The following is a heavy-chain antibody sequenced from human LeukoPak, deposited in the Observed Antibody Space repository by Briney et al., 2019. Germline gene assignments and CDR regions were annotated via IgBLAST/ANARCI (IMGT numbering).Heavy chain of an antibody. J-gene: IGHJ4*02. CDR3: ARSLEGYFDY. D-gene: IGHD3-3*01. V-gene: IGHV4-59*01. CDR1: GDSISGSY. Sequence: PSETLSLTCSVSGDSISGSYWSWIRQPPGKGLEWIGYISYSGSTKYNSSLKSRVTISVDTSESQFSLKLTSVTAADSAVYYCARSLEGYFDYWGRGTLVTVSS. CDR2: ISYSGST.